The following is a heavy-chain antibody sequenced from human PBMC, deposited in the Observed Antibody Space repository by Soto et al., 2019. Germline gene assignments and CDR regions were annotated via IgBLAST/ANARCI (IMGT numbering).Heavy chain of an antibody. D-gene: IGHD1-20*01. V-gene: IGHV3-15*01. CDR2: IKSEADGGTT. J-gene: IGHJ4*02. Sequence: GGSLRLSCAASGFTVSSAWMSWVRQAPGKGLEWVARIKSEADGGTTDYAAPVKGRFTIPRDDSKNILDLQMNSLKTEDTAVYYCTTDRRITLAQFDYWGQGALVTVSS. CDR3: TTDRRITLAQFDY. CDR1: GFTVSSAW.